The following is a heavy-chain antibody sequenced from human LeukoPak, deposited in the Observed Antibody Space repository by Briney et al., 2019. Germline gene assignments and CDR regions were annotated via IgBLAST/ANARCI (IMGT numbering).Heavy chain of an antibody. CDR1: GFTFSSYG. Sequence: PGRSLRLSCAASGFTFSSYGMHWVRQAPGKGLGWVAVIWYDGSNKYYADSVKGRFTISRDNSKNTLYLQMNSLRAEDTAVYYCATDIVVVPAAIGHSSSGDGTPMDVWGKGTTVTVSS. V-gene: IGHV3-33*01. D-gene: IGHD2-2*01. CDR3: ATDIVVVPAAIGHSSSGDGTPMDV. CDR2: IWYDGSNK. J-gene: IGHJ6*03.